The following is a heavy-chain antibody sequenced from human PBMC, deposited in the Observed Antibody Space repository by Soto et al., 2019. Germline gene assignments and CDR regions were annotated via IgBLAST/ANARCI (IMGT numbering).Heavy chain of an antibody. J-gene: IGHJ6*02. V-gene: IGHV1-69*13. D-gene: IGHD6-13*01. CDR1: GGTFSSYA. CDR3: ASLSRIAPYGMDV. Sequence: EASVKVSCKXSGGTFSSYAISWVRQAPGQGLEWMGGIIPIFGTANYAQKFQGRVTITADESTSTAYMELSSLRSEDTAVYYCASLSRIAPYGMDVWGQGTTVTVSS. CDR2: IIPIFGTA.